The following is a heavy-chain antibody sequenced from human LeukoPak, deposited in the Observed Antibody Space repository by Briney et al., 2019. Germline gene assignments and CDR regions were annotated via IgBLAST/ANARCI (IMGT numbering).Heavy chain of an antibody. V-gene: IGHV4-59*01. CDR3: AREGYSGSELTFDY. CDR1: GGSISTYY. D-gene: IGHD1-26*01. CDR2: IYYSGST. J-gene: IGHJ4*02. Sequence: PSETLSLTCTVSGGSISTYYWSWLRQPPGKGLEWIGYIYYSGSTNYSPSLNSRVTISLDTSKNQFSLKLSSVTAADTAVYYCAREGYSGSELTFDYWGQGTPVTVSS.